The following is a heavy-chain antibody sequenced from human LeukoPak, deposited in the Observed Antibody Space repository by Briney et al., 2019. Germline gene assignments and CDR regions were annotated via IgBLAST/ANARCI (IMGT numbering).Heavy chain of an antibody. J-gene: IGHJ4*02. V-gene: IGHV4-59*01. Sequence: SETLSLTCTVSGGSISSYYWSWIRQTPGKGLEWIGYTYYSGSTNYNPSLKSRVTISVDTSKNQFSLKLSFVTATDTAVYCCARERSSGREFDYWGQGTLVTVSS. CDR2: TYYSGST. CDR3: ARERSSGREFDY. D-gene: IGHD6-19*01. CDR1: GGSISSYY.